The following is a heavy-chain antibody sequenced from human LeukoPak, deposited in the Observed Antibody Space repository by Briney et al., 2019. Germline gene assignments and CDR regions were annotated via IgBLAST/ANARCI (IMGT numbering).Heavy chain of an antibody. CDR3: AHKRNWVFVY. CDR2: IYWNGDQ. CDR1: GFSLSTNAVG. D-gene: IGHD7-27*01. V-gene: IGHV2-5*01. J-gene: IGHJ4*02. Sequence: SGPTLVKPTQTLTLTCTFSGFSLSTNAVGVGWIRQPPGKALEWLALIYWNGDQRYSPSLQSRLSITKDTSKNQVVLTMTNMDPVDTDTYYCAHKRNWVFVYWGQGTLVTVSS.